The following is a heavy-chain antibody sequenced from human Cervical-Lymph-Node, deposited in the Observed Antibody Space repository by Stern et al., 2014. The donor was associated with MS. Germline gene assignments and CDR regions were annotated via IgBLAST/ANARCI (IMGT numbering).Heavy chain of an antibody. CDR1: GFSLNTGGVG. J-gene: IGHJ4*02. Sequence: QVTLRESGPTLVKPTQTLTLTCTFSGFSLNTGGVGVGWIRQPPGKALEWLAIIYWDDSKPYSPSLENTITLTTDTFKNQVVLTMTDVDTVDTATYFCAHRPRVGVVTDYFDYWGQGALVTVSS. V-gene: IGHV2-5*02. CDR2: IYWDDSK. D-gene: IGHD3-3*01. CDR3: AHRPRVGVVTDYFDY.